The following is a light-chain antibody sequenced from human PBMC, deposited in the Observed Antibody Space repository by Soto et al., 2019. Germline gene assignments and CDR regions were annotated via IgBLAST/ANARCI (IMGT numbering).Light chain of an antibody. CDR2: DAS. Sequence: DIQMPQSPSTLSASVGDRVTITCRTSQSISSRLAWYQQKPGKAPKLLIYDASSLESGVPSRFSGSGSGTEFTLTISSLQPDDFAAYYCQQYNSYLVTFGGGTKVEIK. CDR1: QSISSR. V-gene: IGKV1-5*01. CDR3: QQYNSYLVT. J-gene: IGKJ4*01.